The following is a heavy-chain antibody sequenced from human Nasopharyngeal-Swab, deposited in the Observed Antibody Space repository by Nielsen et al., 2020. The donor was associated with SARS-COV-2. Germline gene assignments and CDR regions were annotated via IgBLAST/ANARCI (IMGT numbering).Heavy chain of an antibody. CDR1: GFTFSSYG. J-gene: IGHJ4*02. V-gene: IGHV3-30*18. D-gene: IGHD6-13*01. CDR3: AKDPEQQLANYFDY. Sequence: GESLKISCAASGFTFSSYGMHWVRQAPGKGLEWVAVISYDGSNKYSADSVKGRFTISRDNSKNTLYLQMNSLRAEDTAVYYCAKDPEQQLANYFDYWGQGTLVTVSS. CDR2: ISYDGSNK.